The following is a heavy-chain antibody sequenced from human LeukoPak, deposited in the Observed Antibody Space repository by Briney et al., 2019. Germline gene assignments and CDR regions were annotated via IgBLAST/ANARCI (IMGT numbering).Heavy chain of an antibody. CDR1: GGSFNSFF. D-gene: IGHD3-10*01. Sequence: ASETLSLTCTVSGGSFNSFFWSWIRQPPGKALEWIGYIYNSGNTYYNPSLKSRVSISLDMSKNQFSLKLISVTAADTAVYYCARRGTWFDPWGQGTLGTVSS. V-gene: IGHV4-4*09. CDR2: IYNSGNT. J-gene: IGHJ5*02. CDR3: ARRGTWFDP.